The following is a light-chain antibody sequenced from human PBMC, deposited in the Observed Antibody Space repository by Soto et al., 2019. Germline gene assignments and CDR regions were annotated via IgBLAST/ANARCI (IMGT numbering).Light chain of an antibody. J-gene: IGKJ4*01. Sequence: AIPLTQSPSSLSASVGDRVTITCRASQGISSALAWYQQKPGKSPNLLIYDVSSLESGVPSRFSGSGSGTDFTLTISSPQPEDFATYYCQQFNTYPALTFGGGTKVEIK. V-gene: IGKV1-13*02. CDR1: QGISSA. CDR2: DVS. CDR3: QQFNTYPALT.